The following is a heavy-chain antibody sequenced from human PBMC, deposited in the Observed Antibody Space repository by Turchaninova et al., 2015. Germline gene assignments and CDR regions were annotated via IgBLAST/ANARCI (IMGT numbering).Heavy chain of an antibody. J-gene: IGHJ4*02. D-gene: IGHD3-22*01. V-gene: IGHV4-38-2*02. CDR3: ARERGDSSTPDF. CDR2: IYHSRST. CDR1: GYSIISDYY. Sequence: HVQLQASGPGLAKPSDTLSLPRAGSGYSIISDYYWDWVRQPPGRGLGWIGTIYHSRSTHYNPSLKSRVTISVDTSNNQLTLKLTAVTAPDTAVYYCARERGDSSTPDFWGQGTLVTVSS.